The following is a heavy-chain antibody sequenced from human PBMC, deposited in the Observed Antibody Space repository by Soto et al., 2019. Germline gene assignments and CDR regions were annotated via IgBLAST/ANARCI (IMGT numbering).Heavy chain of an antibody. CDR1: GGSISSSSYY. J-gene: IGHJ3*02. D-gene: IGHD3-3*01. CDR3: ARRGANSLRFLEWLKTNDAFDI. Sequence: SETLSLTCTVSGGSISSSSYYWGWIRQPPGKGLEWIGSIYYSGSTYYNPSLKSRVTISVDTSKNQFSLKLSSVTAADTAVYYCARRGANSLRFLEWLKTNDAFDIWGQGTMVTVSS. V-gene: IGHV4-39*01. CDR2: IYYSGST.